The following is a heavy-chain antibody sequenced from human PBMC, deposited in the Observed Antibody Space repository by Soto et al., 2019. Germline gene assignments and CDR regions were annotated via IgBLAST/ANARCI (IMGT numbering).Heavy chain of an antibody. CDR1: GGSIGGDS. Sequence: SETLSLTCTVSGGSIGGDSWSWIRQSPGKGLDFIGYIYHSGSTNYNPSLKSRVTISMDTSKNQFSLRLSSVTAADTAVYYCARAGIVQVSYAMDVWGQGTTVTVS. J-gene: IGHJ6*02. V-gene: IGHV4-59*01. D-gene: IGHD2-8*01. CDR3: ARAGIVQVSYAMDV. CDR2: IYHSGST.